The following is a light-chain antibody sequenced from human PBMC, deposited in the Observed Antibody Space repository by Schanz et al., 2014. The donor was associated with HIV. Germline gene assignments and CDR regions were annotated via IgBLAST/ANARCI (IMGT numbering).Light chain of an antibody. CDR2: EVS. V-gene: IGLV2-23*02. CDR3: SSYAGTTTLVV. J-gene: IGLJ2*01. Sequence: QSALTQPASVSGSPGQSITISCTGTSNDVGIYNLVSWYQQHPGKAPKLTIYEVSKRPSGVPDRFSGSKSGSTASLTVSGLQPEDEADYYCSSYAGTTTLVVFGGGTKLTVL. CDR1: SNDVGIYNL.